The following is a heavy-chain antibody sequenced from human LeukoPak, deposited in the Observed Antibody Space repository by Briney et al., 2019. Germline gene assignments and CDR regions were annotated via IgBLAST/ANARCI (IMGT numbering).Heavy chain of an antibody. D-gene: IGHD3-10*01. Sequence: ASVKVSCKASGYTFTSYGICWVRQAPGQGLEWMGIINPSGGSTSYAQKFQGRVTMTRDTSTSTVYMELSSLRSEDTAVYYCARVLWFGELLPGHWGQGTLVTVSS. J-gene: IGHJ4*02. V-gene: IGHV1-46*01. CDR2: INPSGGST. CDR1: GYTFTSYG. CDR3: ARVLWFGELLPGH.